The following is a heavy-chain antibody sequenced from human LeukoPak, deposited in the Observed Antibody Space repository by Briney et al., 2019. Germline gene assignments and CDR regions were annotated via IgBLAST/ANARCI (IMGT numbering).Heavy chain of an antibody. D-gene: IGHD3-10*01. V-gene: IGHV4-61*02. CDR3: ARSMVRGEGGNY. CDR1: GGSISSSSFY. J-gene: IGHJ4*02. Sequence: SQTLSLTCTVSGGSISSSSFYWSWIRQPAGKGLEWIGRIYSSGSTNYNPSLKSRVTISVDTSKNQFSLKLSSVTAADTAVYYCARSMVRGEGGNYWGQGTLVTVSS. CDR2: IYSSGST.